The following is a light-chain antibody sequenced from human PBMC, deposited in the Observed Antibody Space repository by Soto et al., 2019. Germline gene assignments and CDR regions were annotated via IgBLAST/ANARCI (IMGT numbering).Light chain of an antibody. CDR2: TNN. Sequence: QSVLTQPPSASGTPGQRVTISGSGSSSNIGSNTVNWYQQLPGAAPKLLIYTNNQRPSGVPDRFSDSKSGTSASLAISGLQSEDEGDYYCAAWDVSLQSWVFGGGTKLTVL. CDR3: AAWDVSLQSWV. J-gene: IGLJ3*02. V-gene: IGLV1-44*01. CDR1: SSNIGSNT.